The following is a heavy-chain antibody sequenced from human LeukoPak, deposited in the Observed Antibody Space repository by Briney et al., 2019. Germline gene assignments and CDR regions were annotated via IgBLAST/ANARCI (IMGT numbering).Heavy chain of an antibody. D-gene: IGHD6-13*01. Sequence: GGSLRLSCAASGFTFDDYAMHWVRQAPGKGLEWVSGISWNSGSIGYADSVKGRFTVSRDNAKNSLYLQMNSLRAEDMALYYCAKDTAAGITGDAFDIWGQGTMVTVSS. V-gene: IGHV3-9*03. CDR2: ISWNSGSI. J-gene: IGHJ3*02. CDR1: GFTFDDYA. CDR3: AKDTAAGITGDAFDI.